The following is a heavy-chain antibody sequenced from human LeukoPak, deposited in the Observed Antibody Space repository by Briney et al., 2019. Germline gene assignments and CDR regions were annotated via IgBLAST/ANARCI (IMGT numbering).Heavy chain of an antibody. D-gene: IGHD3-3*01. Sequence: GRSLRLSCAASGFTFNTYGLHWVRQAPGKGLEWVAVIWHDGSNKYYADSVKGRFTISRDDSKNTLYLQMNSLRAEDTAVYYCAKGGRRFLDYYFDYWGQGTLVTVSS. J-gene: IGHJ4*02. V-gene: IGHV3-33*06. CDR2: IWHDGSNK. CDR3: AKGGRRFLDYYFDY. CDR1: GFTFNTYG.